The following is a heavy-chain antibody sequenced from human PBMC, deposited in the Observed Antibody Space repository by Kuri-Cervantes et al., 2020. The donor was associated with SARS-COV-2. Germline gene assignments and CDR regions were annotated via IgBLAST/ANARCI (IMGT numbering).Heavy chain of an antibody. Sequence: VKVSCKASGGTFSSYAISWVRQAPGQGLEWMGGIIPIFGTANYAQKFQGSVTITADESTSTAYMELSSLRSEDTAVYYCARDWADYYGSGFDYWGQGTLVTVSS. J-gene: IGHJ4*02. CDR3: ARDWADYYGSGFDY. CDR2: IIPIFGTA. V-gene: IGHV1-69*13. CDR1: GGTFSSYA. D-gene: IGHD3-10*01.